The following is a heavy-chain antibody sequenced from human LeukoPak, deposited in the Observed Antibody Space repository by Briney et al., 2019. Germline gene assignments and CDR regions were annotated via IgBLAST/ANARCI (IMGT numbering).Heavy chain of an antibody. J-gene: IGHJ4*02. D-gene: IGHD6-6*01. CDR3: ARESFAARWD. V-gene: IGHV3-7*01. Sequence: GGSLRLSCAASGFTFSSYWMSWVRQAPGKGLEWVANIKQDGSQKSYVDSVKGRFTISRDNANNLLYLQMNSLRAEDTAVYYCARESFAARWDWGQGTLVTVSS. CDR2: IKQDGSQK. CDR1: GFTFSSYW.